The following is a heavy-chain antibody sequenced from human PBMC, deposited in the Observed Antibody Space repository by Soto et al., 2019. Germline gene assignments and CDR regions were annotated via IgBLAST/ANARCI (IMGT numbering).Heavy chain of an antibody. J-gene: IGHJ6*02. CDR2: ISYDGSNK. Sequence: GGSLRLSCAASGFTFSSYGMHWVRLAPGKGLEWVAVISYDGSNKYYADSVKGRFTISRDNSKNTLYLQMNSLRAEDTAVYYCAKIPAASKVSYYGMDVWGQGTTVTVSS. D-gene: IGHD2-2*01. CDR1: GFTFSSYG. CDR3: AKIPAASKVSYYGMDV. V-gene: IGHV3-30*18.